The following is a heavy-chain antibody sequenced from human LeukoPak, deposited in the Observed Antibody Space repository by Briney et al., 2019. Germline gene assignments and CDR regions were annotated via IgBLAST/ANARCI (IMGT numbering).Heavy chain of an antibody. CDR3: ARSGSYRFDY. CDR2: TCYRFKWYN. V-gene: IGHV6-1*01. J-gene: IGHJ4*02. CDR1: GDSVSSDSAT. Sequence: SQTLSLTCAISGDSVSSDSATWNWIRQSPSRGLEWLGRTCYRFKWYNDYAVSVKSRITINPDTSKNQFSLHLNSVTPEDTAVYYCARSGSYRFDYWGQGTLVTVSS. D-gene: IGHD1-26*01.